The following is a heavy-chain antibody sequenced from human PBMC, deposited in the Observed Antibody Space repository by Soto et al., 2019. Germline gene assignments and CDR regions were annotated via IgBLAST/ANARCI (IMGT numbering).Heavy chain of an antibody. CDR1: GGSISTTNW. CDR3: ASGFDSDGLYNGGHP. Sequence: VQLQESGPGLVKPSGTLSLTCTVSGGSISTTNWWSWVRQSPGKGLEWIGEILHIGSTNYNPSRKSRVTISIDKSKNQVSLRLSSVTAADTAVYYCASGFDSDGLYNGGHPWGQGTLVSVSS. CDR2: ILHIGST. V-gene: IGHV4-4*02. J-gene: IGHJ5*02. D-gene: IGHD3-22*01.